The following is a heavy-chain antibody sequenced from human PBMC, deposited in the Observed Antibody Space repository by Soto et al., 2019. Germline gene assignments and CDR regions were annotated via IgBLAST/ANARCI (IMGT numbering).Heavy chain of an antibody. CDR3: ARARYNWNY. CDR1: GGSLDTYY. D-gene: IGHD1-20*01. V-gene: IGHV4-59*01. CDR2: IYSSGST. Sequence: KASDTLSLTCTVSGGSLDTYYWTWIRQPPGKGLEWIGYIYSSGSTNYNPSLKSRVTMAVDMSKNQFSLKLTSVTAADTAVYYCARARYNWNYWGQGALVTVYS. J-gene: IGHJ4*02.